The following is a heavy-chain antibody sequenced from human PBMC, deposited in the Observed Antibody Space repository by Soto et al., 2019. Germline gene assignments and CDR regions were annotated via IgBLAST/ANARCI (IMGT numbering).Heavy chain of an antibody. D-gene: IGHD6-13*01. CDR2: ISYDGSNK. V-gene: IGHV3-30-3*01. CDR1: EFTFSSYA. CDR3: ATPGYSSSWTGDAFDI. Sequence: QVQLVESGGGVVQPGRSLRLSCAASEFTFSSYAMHWVRQAPGKGLEWVAVISYDGSNKYYADSVKGRFTISRDNAKNTLYLQMNRLRAEDRAVYFCATPGYSSSWTGDAFDIWGQGTMVTVSS. J-gene: IGHJ3*02.